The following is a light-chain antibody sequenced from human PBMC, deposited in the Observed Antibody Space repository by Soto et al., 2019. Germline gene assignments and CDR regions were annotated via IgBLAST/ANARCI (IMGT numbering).Light chain of an antibody. V-gene: IGKV1-27*01. J-gene: IGKJ3*01. Sequence: DIQMTQSPSSLSASVGDRVTITCRASQDISNFLVWFQQKPGKVPNLLIYGASTLESGVPSRFSGSGSGTEFTLISSSLQPEDVSNYYCQKYNSAPSAFGPGTTVYI. CDR1: QDISNF. CDR3: QKYNSAPSA. CDR2: GAS.